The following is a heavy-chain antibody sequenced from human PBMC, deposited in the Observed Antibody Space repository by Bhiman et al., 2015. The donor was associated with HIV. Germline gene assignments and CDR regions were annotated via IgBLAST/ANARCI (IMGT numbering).Heavy chain of an antibody. CDR1: GFTFSIYS. Sequence: EVQLVESGGGLVKPGGSLRLSCAASGFTFSIYSMNWVRQAPGKGLEWVSSISSSSSYIYYADSVKGRFTISRDNAKNSLYLQMSRLRADDTGVYYCARYGGSFQFDTWGQGTQVTVSS. CDR3: ARYGGSFQFDT. D-gene: IGHD1-26*01. CDR2: ISSSSSYI. V-gene: IGHV3-21*01. J-gene: IGHJ4*02.